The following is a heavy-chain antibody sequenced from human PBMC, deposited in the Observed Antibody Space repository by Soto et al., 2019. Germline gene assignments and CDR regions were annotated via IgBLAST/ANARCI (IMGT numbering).Heavy chain of an antibody. CDR3: ARIVSDYDFWSGYNWFDP. CDR2: ISSSSSYT. Sequence: GGSLRLSCAASGFTFSDYYMSWIRQAPGKGLEWVSYISSSSSYTNYADSVKGRFTISRDNAKNSLYLQMNSLRAEDTAVYYCARIVSDYDFWSGYNWFDPWGQGTLVTVS. CDR1: GFTFSDYY. D-gene: IGHD3-3*01. V-gene: IGHV3-11*06. J-gene: IGHJ5*02.